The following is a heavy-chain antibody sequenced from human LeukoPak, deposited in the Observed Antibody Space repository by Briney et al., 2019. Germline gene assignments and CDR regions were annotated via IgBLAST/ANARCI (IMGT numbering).Heavy chain of an antibody. V-gene: IGHV3-74*01. D-gene: IGHD2-8*01. CDR1: GFTFSSYD. CDR2: IKDDGSTT. CDR3: HPLAFVTN. J-gene: IGHJ4*02. Sequence: GSLRLSCAASGFTFSSYDMHWVRQATGKGLVWVALIKDDGSTTNYADSVKGRFTASRDDAKNTVYLQMSSLRAEDTAVYYCHPLAFVTNWGQGTLVTVSS.